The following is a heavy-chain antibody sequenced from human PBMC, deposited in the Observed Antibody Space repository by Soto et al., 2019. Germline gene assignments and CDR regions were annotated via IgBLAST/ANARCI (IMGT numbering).Heavy chain of an antibody. CDR2: IYNDGTYS. CDR3: TRGPRPISTGTGAY. J-gene: IGHJ4*02. D-gene: IGHD3-10*01. V-gene: IGHV3-74*01. Sequence: PGGSLRLSCAASGFICKMYWMHWVRQIPGKGLVWISRIYNDGTYSDYADSVRGRFTISRDNVNDTLYLQMNNLRAEDSGLYYCTRGPRPISTGTGAYWGQGTQVTAPQ. CDR1: GFICKMYW.